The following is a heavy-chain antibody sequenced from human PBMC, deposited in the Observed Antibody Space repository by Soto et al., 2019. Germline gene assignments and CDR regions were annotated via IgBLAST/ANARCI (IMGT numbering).Heavy chain of an antibody. CDR2: ISSSSSYI. D-gene: IGHD3-22*01. V-gene: IGHV3-21*01. CDR1: GFTFSSYA. CDR3: ARDKWLDIARMGAFDI. J-gene: IGHJ3*02. Sequence: SLRLSCAASGFTFSSYAMSWVRQAPGKGLEWVSSISSSSSYIYYAGSVKGRFTISRDNAKNSLYLQMNSLRAEDTAVYYCARDKWLDIARMGAFDIWGQGTMVTVS.